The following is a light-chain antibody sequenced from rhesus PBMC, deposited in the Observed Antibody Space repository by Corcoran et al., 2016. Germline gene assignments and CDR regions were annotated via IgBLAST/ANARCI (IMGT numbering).Light chain of an antibody. CDR3: QQYNSAPSS. V-gene: IGKV1-21*01. J-gene: IGKJ2*01. Sequence: DIQMTQSPSSLSASVGDRVTITCRASQGISSWLAWYQQKPGKAPQLLIYKASILQSGVPSRFSGSGSGTDFTLTLNSLQPEDFATYYCQQYNSAPSSFGQGTKVKIK. CDR1: QGISSW. CDR2: KAS.